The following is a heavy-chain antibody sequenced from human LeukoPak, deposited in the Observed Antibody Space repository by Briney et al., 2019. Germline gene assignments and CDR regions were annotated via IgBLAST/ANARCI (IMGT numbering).Heavy chain of an antibody. V-gene: IGHV1-2*04. CDR3: ARAVAAAGRPPYYFDY. CDR1: GYTFTGYY. J-gene: IGHJ4*02. CDR2: INPNSGGT. D-gene: IGHD6-13*01. Sequence: ASVKVSCKASGYTFTGYYMHWVRQAPGQGLEWMGWINPNSGGTNYAQKFQGWVTMTRDTSISTAYMELRSLRSDDTAVYYCARAVAAAGRPPYYFDYWGQGTLVTVSS.